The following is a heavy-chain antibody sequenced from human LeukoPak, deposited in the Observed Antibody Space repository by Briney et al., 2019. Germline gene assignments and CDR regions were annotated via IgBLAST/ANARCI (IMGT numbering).Heavy chain of an antibody. Sequence: GGSLRLSCAASGFTFSSYAMSWVRQAPGKGLEWVSTISGSGGDTYYADSVKGRFTVSRDNAKNTVDLQMNSLRAEDTAVYYCARGASGAYYVDYWGQGTLVTVSS. V-gene: IGHV3-23*01. CDR1: GFTFSSYA. D-gene: IGHD3-22*01. J-gene: IGHJ4*02. CDR2: ISGSGGDT. CDR3: ARGASGAYYVDY.